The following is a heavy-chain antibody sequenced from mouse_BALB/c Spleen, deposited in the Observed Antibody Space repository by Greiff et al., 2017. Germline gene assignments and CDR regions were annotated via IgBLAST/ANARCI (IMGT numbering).Heavy chain of an antibody. V-gene: IGHV5-12-2*01. CDR1: GFTFSSYT. D-gene: IGHD1-3*01. Sequence: EVNLVESGGGLVQPGGSLKLSCAASGFTFSSYTMSWVRQTPEKRLEWVAYISNGGGSTYYPDTVKGRFTISRDNAKNTLYLQMSSLKSEDTAMYYCARLDNYDAMDCWGQGTSVAVSS. J-gene: IGHJ4*01. CDR2: ISNGGGST. CDR3: ARLDNYDAMDC.